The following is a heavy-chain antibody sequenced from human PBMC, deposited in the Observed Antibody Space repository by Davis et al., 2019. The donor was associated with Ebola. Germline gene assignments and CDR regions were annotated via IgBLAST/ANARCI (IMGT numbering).Heavy chain of an antibody. Sequence: GGSLRLSCAASGFTFSSYSMNWVRQAPGKGLEWVSSISSSSSYIYYADSVKGRFTISRDNAKNSLYLQMNSLRAEDTALYYCAKGGGYCSSTSCYEGNFDYWGQGTLVTVSS. CDR1: GFTFSSYS. D-gene: IGHD2-2*01. J-gene: IGHJ4*02. CDR3: AKGGGYCSSTSCYEGNFDY. CDR2: ISSSSSYI. V-gene: IGHV3-21*04.